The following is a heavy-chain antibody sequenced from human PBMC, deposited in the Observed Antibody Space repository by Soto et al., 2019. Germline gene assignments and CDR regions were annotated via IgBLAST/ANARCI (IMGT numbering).Heavy chain of an antibody. CDR1: GDSIRSGNFY. CDR2: IYHSGNA. V-gene: IGHV4-31*03. D-gene: IGHD3-10*01. Sequence: QVQLQESGPGLVEPSETLSLTCTVSGDSIRSGNFYWGWIRQHPGKGLEWIGFIYHSGNAYYNPSLESRLTISIDTSKNQFSLKLTSLTAADTATYFCARVGVQIYVHYWGRESWSPSP. J-gene: IGHJ4*02. CDR3: ARVGVQIYVHY.